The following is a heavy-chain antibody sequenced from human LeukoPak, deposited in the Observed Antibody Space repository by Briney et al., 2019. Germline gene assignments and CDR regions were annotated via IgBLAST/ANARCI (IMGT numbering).Heavy chain of an antibody. D-gene: IGHD3-3*01. CDR2: ISHSGKT. J-gene: IGHJ3*02. CDR1: GASINNFY. CDR3: ARDIGITGFGVVTHDALDI. V-gene: IGHV4-59*01. Sequence: SETLSLTCTVSGASINNFYWTWIRHRPGKGLEWIGYISHSGKTDYNPSLKGRVTISLEASKRQFFLRLTSVTAADTAIYYCARDIGITGFGVVTHDALDIWGQGTLVTVSS.